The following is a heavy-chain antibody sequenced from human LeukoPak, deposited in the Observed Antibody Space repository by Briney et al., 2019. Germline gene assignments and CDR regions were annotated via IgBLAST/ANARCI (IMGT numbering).Heavy chain of an antibody. Sequence: KPSETLSLTCTVSGGSISSYYWSWIRQPPGKGLEWIGYIYYSGSTNYNPSLKSRVTISVDTSKNQFSLKLSPVTAADTAVYYCARERSYYDNWFDSWGQGTLVTVSS. V-gene: IGHV4-59*01. CDR2: IYYSGST. D-gene: IGHD3-10*01. CDR1: GGSISSYY. J-gene: IGHJ5*01. CDR3: ARERSYYDNWFDS.